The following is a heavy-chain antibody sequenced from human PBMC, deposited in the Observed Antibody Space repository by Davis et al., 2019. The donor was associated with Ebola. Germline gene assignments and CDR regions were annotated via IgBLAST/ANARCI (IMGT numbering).Heavy chain of an antibody. CDR3: ARGSAAGVYFDY. Sequence: MPSETLSLTCTVSGGSISSYYWSWTRQPPGKGLEWIGYIYYSGSTNYNPSLKSRVTISVDTSKNQFSLKLSSVTAADTAVYYCARGSAAGVYFDYWGQGTLVTVS. V-gene: IGHV4-59*01. D-gene: IGHD6-13*01. CDR2: IYYSGST. J-gene: IGHJ4*02. CDR1: GGSISSYY.